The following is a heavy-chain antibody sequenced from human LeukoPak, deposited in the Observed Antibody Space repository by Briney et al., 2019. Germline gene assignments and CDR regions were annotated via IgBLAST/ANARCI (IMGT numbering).Heavy chain of an antibody. J-gene: IGHJ4*02. V-gene: IGHV1-69*05. Sequence: GASVTVSCKASGGTFSSYAISWVRQAPGQGLEWMGGIIPIFGTANYAQKFQGRVTITTDESASTAYMELSSLRSEDTAVYYCAKGGIDCSSTSCPPTDWGQGTLVTVSS. CDR2: IIPIFGTA. CDR3: AKGGIDCSSTSCPPTD. D-gene: IGHD2-2*01. CDR1: GGTFSSYA.